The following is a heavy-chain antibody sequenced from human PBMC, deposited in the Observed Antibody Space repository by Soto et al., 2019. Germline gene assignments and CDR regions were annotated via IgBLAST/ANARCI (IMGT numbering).Heavy chain of an antibody. V-gene: IGHV1-2*02. CDR2: ITPNSGNT. D-gene: IGHD6-25*01. J-gene: IGHJ4*02. Sequence: ASVKVSCKTSGYSFTDYFIHWVRQAPGQGLEWMGSITPNSGNTDSAQRFQGRVILTRDTSLNTAFMELTRLTYDDTAIYYCARYRHSSGCDYFDYWGPGTLVTVSS. CDR1: GYSFTDYF. CDR3: ARYRHSSGCDYFDY.